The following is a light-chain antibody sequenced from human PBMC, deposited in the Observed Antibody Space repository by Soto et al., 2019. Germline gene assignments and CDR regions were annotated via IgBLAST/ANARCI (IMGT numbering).Light chain of an antibody. V-gene: IGLV1-47*02. Sequence: QAVVTQPPSASGTPGQRVTISCSGSTSNIGTNYVYWYQQLPGTAPRLLMYSTNKRPSGVPDRFSGSKSGTSAFLAITGLRSEDKANYYCAAWDDSLSGPVFGGGTQRPS. CDR1: TSNIGTNY. CDR2: STN. J-gene: IGLJ2*01. CDR3: AAWDDSLSGPV.